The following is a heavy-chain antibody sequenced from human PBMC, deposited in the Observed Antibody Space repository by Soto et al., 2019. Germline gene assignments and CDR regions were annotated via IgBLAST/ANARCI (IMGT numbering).Heavy chain of an antibody. J-gene: IGHJ3*02. CDR3: ARHGSVVVTAIAFDI. D-gene: IGHD2-21*02. Sequence: SETLSLTCTVSGGSISSYYWSWIRQPPGKGLEWIGYIYYSGSTNYNPSLKSRVTISVDTSKNQFSLKLSSVTAADTAVYYCARHGSVVVTAIAFDIWGQGTMVTVSS. CDR1: GGSISSYY. V-gene: IGHV4-59*08. CDR2: IYYSGST.